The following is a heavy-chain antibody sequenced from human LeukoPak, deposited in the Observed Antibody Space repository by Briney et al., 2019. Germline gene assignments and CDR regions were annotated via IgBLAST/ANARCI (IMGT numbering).Heavy chain of an antibody. CDR3: ARDRQAWYTHFDY. Sequence: PGGSLRLSCAASGFTFSSYAMHWVRQAPGKGLEWVAVISYDGSNKYYADSVKGRFTISRDNSKNTLYLQMNSLRVEDTAVYYCARDRQAWYTHFDYWGQGTLVTVSS. J-gene: IGHJ4*02. D-gene: IGHD1-14*01. CDR2: ISYDGSNK. CDR1: GFTFSSYA. V-gene: IGHV3-30-3*01.